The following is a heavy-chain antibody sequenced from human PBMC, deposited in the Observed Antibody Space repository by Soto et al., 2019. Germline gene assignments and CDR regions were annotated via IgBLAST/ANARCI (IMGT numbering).Heavy chain of an antibody. Sequence: GSLRLSCAASGFTFSSYGMHWVRQAPGKGLEWVAVIWYDGSNKYYADSVKGRFTISRDNSKDTLYLQMNSLRAEDTAVYYCGRSRPASRNYGMDVWGQGTTVTVSS. CDR1: GFTFSSYG. CDR2: IWYDGSNK. J-gene: IGHJ6*02. CDR3: GRSRPASRNYGMDV. D-gene: IGHD2-2*01. V-gene: IGHV3-33*01.